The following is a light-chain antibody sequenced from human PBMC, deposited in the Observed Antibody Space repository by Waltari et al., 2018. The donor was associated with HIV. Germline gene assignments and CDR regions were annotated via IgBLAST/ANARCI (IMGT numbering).Light chain of an antibody. Sequence: YVLTQPPSISVAPGKTAKITCGGNNIGNRDVHWYQQKADQAPILVIYDEDDRPSGIPELFAGPNSENTATLTINRVEVGDEADYYCQVWDSGSDHVFGSGTTVTVL. CDR2: DED. CDR3: QVWDSGSDHV. CDR1: NIGNRD. J-gene: IGLJ1*01. V-gene: IGLV3-21*01.